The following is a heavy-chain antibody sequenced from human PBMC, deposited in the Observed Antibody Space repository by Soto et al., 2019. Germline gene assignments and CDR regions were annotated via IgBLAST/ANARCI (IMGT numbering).Heavy chain of an antibody. D-gene: IGHD6-19*01. Sequence: QVQLVQSGAEVKKPGASVKVSCKTSGYTFTSYGTSWVRQPPGQGLEWMGWISAYNGDTTYAQKFQGRVTMTTDTSTSTAYMELRSLRSDDTAVYYCAREVAGDFDYWGQGTLVTVSS. CDR3: AREVAGDFDY. J-gene: IGHJ4*02. CDR1: GYTFTSYG. V-gene: IGHV1-18*01. CDR2: ISAYNGDT.